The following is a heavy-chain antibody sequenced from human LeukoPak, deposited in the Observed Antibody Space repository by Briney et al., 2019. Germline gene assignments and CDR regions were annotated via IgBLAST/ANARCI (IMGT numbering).Heavy chain of an antibody. D-gene: IGHD5-18*01. CDR2: INHSGST. V-gene: IGHV4-34*01. Sequence: SETLSLTCAVYGGSFSGYYWSWIRHPPGKGLEWIGEINHSGSTNYNPSLKSRVTISVDTSKNQFSLKLSSVTAADTAVYYCARTTDDTAMSRVDYWGQGTLVTVSS. J-gene: IGHJ4*02. CDR1: GGSFSGYY. CDR3: ARTTDDTAMSRVDY.